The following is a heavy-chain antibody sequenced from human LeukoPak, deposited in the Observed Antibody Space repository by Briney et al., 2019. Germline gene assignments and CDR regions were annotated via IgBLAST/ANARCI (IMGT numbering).Heavy chain of an antibody. J-gene: IGHJ4*02. CDR3: ARYYYGSGSYYNIAYFDY. CDR2: IYYSGST. V-gene: IGHV4-30-4*01. Sequence: SQTLSLTCTVSGGSISSGDYYWSWIRQPPGKGLEWIGCIYYSGSTYYNLSLKSRVTISVDTSKNQFSLKLSSVTAADTAVYYCARYYYGSGSYYNIAYFDYWGQGTLVTVSS. D-gene: IGHD3-10*01. CDR1: GGSISSGDYY.